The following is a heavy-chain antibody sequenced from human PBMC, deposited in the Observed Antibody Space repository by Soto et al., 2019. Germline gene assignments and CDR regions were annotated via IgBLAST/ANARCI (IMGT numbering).Heavy chain of an antibody. CDR1: GFTFSDYA. CDR2: ISGSGANT. J-gene: IGHJ6*04. Sequence: GGSLRLSCAAAGFTFSDYAMNWVRQAPGKGLEWVSAISGSGANTYYADSVKGRFTISRDKSKNTLYLQMNSLRAEDTAVYYCAKDNYDFWSGYLTDNYYGMDVWGKGTTVTVSS. V-gene: IGHV3-23*01. D-gene: IGHD3-3*01. CDR3: AKDNYDFWSGYLTDNYYGMDV.